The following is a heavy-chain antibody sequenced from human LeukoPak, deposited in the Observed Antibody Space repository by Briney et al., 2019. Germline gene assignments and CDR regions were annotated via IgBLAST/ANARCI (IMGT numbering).Heavy chain of an antibody. Sequence: GESLKISCKGSGCSFTSYWIGWVRQMPGKGLEWMGIIYPGDSDTRYSPSFQGQVTISADKSISTAYLQWSSLKASDTAMYYCARANYDYVWGSYRYSYFDYWGQGTLVTVSS. CDR3: ARANYDYVWGSYRYSYFDY. J-gene: IGHJ4*02. CDR2: IYPGDSDT. CDR1: GCSFTSYW. V-gene: IGHV5-51*01. D-gene: IGHD3-16*02.